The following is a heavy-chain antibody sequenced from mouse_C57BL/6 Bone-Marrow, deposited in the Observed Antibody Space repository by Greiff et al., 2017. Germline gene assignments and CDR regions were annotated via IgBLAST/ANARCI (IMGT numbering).Heavy chain of an antibody. CDR1: GFSLTSYG. Sequence: QVQLQQSGPGLVQPSQSLSITCTVSGFSLTSYGVHWVRQSPGKGLEWLGVIWSGGGTDYNAAFISRLSISKDNSKGQVFFKMNSLQTDDTSIYYCATAYYSSSYNWYFDVWGTGTTVTVSS. D-gene: IGHD1-1*01. J-gene: IGHJ1*03. CDR3: ATAYYSSSYNWYFDV. CDR2: IWSGGGT. V-gene: IGHV2-2*01.